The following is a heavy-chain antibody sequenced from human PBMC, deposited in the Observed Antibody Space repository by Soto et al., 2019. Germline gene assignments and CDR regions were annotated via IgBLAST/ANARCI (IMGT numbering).Heavy chain of an antibody. Sequence: GGSLRLSCAASGFTFSSYGMHWVRQAPGKGLEWVAVISYDGSNKYYADSVKGRFTISRDNSKNTLYLQMNSLRAEDTAVYYCAKDSSGELVSRSSYSGMDVWGQGTTVTVS. CDR2: ISYDGSNK. J-gene: IGHJ6*02. CDR1: GFTFSSYG. D-gene: IGHD3-10*01. V-gene: IGHV3-30*18. CDR3: AKDSSGELVSRSSYSGMDV.